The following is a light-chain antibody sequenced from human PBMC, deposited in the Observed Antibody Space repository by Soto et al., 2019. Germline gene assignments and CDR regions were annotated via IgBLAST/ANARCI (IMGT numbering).Light chain of an antibody. J-gene: IGKJ5*01. Sequence: DIQMTQSPSTLSASVGYRVTITCRASQSISSWLAWYQQKPGKAPKLLIYAASTLQSGVPSRFSGSGSGTDFTLIISSLQPEDFATFYCQQSYNIPITFGQGTRLEIK. CDR1: QSISSW. CDR3: QQSYNIPIT. CDR2: AAS. V-gene: IGKV1-39*01.